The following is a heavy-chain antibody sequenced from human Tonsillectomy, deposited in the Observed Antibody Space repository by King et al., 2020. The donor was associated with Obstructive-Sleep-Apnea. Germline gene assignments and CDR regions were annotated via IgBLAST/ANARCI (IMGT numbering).Heavy chain of an antibody. D-gene: IGHD3-10*01. J-gene: IGHJ4*02. Sequence: QLQESGPGLVKPSQTLSLTCTVSGGSISSGGYYWSWIRQHPGKGLEWSGYIYYSGSTYYNPSLKSRVTISVDTSQNQFSLKLSSVTAADTAVYYCARALPPVMVRGVNDPTRFDYWGQGTLVTVSS. CDR2: IYYSGST. CDR3: ARALPPVMVRGVNDPTRFDY. CDR1: GGSISSGGYY. V-gene: IGHV4-31*03.